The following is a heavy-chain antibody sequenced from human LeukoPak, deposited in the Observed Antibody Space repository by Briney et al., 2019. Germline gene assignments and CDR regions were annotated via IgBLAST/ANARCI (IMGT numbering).Heavy chain of an antibody. V-gene: IGHV5-51*01. J-gene: IGHJ4*02. CDR1: GYIFTSYS. Sequence: HGESLKISCKGSGYIFTSYSIAWVRQMPGKGLEWMGVIYPYDSEIRYSPSFQGQVTISADKSISTAYLQWSSLKASDTAMYYCARPNWARRYFDYWGQGTPVTVSS. D-gene: IGHD7-27*01. CDR3: ARPNWARRYFDY. CDR2: IYPYDSEI.